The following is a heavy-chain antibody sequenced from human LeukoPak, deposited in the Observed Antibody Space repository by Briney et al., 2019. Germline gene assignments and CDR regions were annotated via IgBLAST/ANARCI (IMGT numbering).Heavy chain of an antibody. CDR3: ASSPRGYSYGTYFDY. CDR2: SIPIFGTA. Sequence: GSSVKVSCKGSGGTFSSYAISWVRQAPGQGLEWMGGSIPIFGTANYAQKFQGRVTITTDESTSTAYMELSSLRSEDTAVYYCASSPRGYSYGTYFDYWGQGTLVTVSS. J-gene: IGHJ4*02. D-gene: IGHD5-18*01. V-gene: IGHV1-69*05. CDR1: GGTFSSYA.